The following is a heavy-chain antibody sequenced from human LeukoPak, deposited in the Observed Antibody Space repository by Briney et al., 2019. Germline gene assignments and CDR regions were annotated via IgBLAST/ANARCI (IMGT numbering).Heavy chain of an antibody. J-gene: IGHJ3*02. CDR2: ISSSSDYI. V-gene: IGHV3-21*01. Sequence: GGSLRLSCAASGFTFSSYTMNWVRQAPGKGLEWVSSISSSSDYIYYADSVKGRFTISRDNAKNSLFLQMTSLRAEDTAVYYCAKLRYYDIWEDVFDIWGQGTVVTVSS. D-gene: IGHD3-9*01. CDR3: AKLRYYDIWEDVFDI. CDR1: GFTFSSYT.